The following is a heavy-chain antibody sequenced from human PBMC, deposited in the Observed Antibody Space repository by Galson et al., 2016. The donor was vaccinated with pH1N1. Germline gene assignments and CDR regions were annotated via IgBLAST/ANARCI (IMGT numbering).Heavy chain of an antibody. CDR1: GGSISIGGFY. D-gene: IGHD2-15*01. J-gene: IGHJ6*02. CDR3: ARENIVVGEGWDYGMDA. CDR2: IFPSGHT. Sequence: TLSLTCSVSGGSISIGGFYWSWVRQHPGKGLEWIGYIFPSGHTSYSPSLKSRVSISVDTSKNQFSLQLSSVTAADTAVYYCARENIVVGEGWDYGMDAWGQGTTVTVS. V-gene: IGHV4-31*03.